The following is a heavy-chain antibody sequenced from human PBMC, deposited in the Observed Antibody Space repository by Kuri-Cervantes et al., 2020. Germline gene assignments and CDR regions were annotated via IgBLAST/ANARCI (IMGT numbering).Heavy chain of an antibody. CDR1: GYTFTSYY. V-gene: IGHV1-46*01. CDR3: ARATGLLWFWDYYYGMDV. J-gene: IGHJ6*02. D-gene: IGHD3-10*01. Sequence: ASVKVSCKASGYTFTSYYMHWVRQAPGQGLEWMGIINPSGGSTSYAQKFQGRVTMTRDTSTSTVYMELSSLRSDDTAVYYCARATGLLWFWDYYYGMDVWGQGTTVTVSS. CDR2: INPSGGST.